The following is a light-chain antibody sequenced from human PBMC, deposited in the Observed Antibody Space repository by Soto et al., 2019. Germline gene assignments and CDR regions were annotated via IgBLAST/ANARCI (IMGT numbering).Light chain of an antibody. CDR1: SSNIGAGYE. CDR3: QSYDNSLSGMV. J-gene: IGLJ2*01. CDR2: GNS. Sequence: QPVLTQPPSVSGAPGQRVTISCTGSSSNIGAGYEVHWYQQLPRTAPKLLIYGNSNRPSVVPDRFSGSKSGTSASLAITGLQAEDEADYYCQSYDNSLSGMVFGGGTQLTVL. V-gene: IGLV1-40*01.